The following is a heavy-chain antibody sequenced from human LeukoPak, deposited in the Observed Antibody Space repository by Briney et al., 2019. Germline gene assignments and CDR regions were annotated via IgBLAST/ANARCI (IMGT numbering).Heavy chain of an antibody. Sequence: SETLSLTCAVYGGSFSGYYWSWVRQPPGKGLEWIGEINHSGSTNYNPSLKSRVTISVDTSKNQFSLKLSSVTAADTAVYYCARGLVRFRPHYYYYMDVWGQGTTVTVSS. J-gene: IGHJ6*03. CDR1: GGSFSGYY. V-gene: IGHV4-34*01. CDR3: ARGLVRFRPHYYYYMDV. CDR2: INHSGST. D-gene: IGHD3-3*01.